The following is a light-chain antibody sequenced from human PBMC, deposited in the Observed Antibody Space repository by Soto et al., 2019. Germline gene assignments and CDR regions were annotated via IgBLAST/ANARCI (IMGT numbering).Light chain of an antibody. Sequence: QSVLTQPRSVSGSPGQSVTIACTGTTSDVGGYNYVSWYQHHPGKAPKLMIYDVNKRPSGVPDRFSGSKSGSTASLTISGLQAEDEADYYCCSYAGFSTLVFGGGTKLTVL. CDR1: TSDVGGYNY. CDR3: CSYAGFSTLV. J-gene: IGLJ2*01. CDR2: DVN. V-gene: IGLV2-11*01.